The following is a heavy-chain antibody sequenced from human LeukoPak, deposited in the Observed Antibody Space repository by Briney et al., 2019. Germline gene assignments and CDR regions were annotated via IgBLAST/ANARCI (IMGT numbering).Heavy chain of an antibody. J-gene: IGHJ3*02. CDR2: IGSKAYGGTT. V-gene: IGHV3-49*03. CDR1: GFTFGDYA. CDR3: TRDPVVPAAIGYGAFDI. Sequence: GGSLRLSCTASGFTFGDYAMSWFRQAPGKGLEWVGFIGSKAYGGTTEYAASVKGRFTISRDDSKSIAYLQMNSLKTEDTAVYYCTRDPVVPAAIGYGAFDIWGQGTMVTVSS. D-gene: IGHD2-2*01.